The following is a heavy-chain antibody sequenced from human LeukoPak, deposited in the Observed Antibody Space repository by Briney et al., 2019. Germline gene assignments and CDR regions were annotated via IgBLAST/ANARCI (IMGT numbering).Heavy chain of an antibody. V-gene: IGHV4-59*12. CDR2: IYYSGST. CDR3: ARDTLSVDYYDSSGNYFDY. J-gene: IGHJ4*02. Sequence: SETLSLTCTVSGGSISSYYWIWIRQPPGKGLEWIGYIYYSGSTYYNPSLKSRVTISVDTSKNQFSLKLSSVTAADTAVYYCARDTLSVDYYDSSGNYFDYGGQGTLVTVSS. CDR1: GGSISSYY. D-gene: IGHD3-22*01.